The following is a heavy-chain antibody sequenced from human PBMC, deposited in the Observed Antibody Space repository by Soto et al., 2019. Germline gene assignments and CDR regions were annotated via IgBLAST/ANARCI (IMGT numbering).Heavy chain of an antibody. V-gene: IGHV1-46*02. Sequence: VSVMLSCKALGYGFNADFRRWGRQAPGQGLEWLGRINPRTGSTSYAQKFQGRVTMTRDTSTSTVFMEVSSLRSEDTAVFYCARGSGSFVYGMDVRGQGTKVTVSS. CDR1: GYGFNADF. CDR3: ARGSGSFVYGMDV. D-gene: IGHD3-10*01. CDR2: INPRTGST. J-gene: IGHJ6*02.